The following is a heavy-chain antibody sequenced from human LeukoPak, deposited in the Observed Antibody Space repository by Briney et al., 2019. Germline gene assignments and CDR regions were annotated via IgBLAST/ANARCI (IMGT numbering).Heavy chain of an antibody. D-gene: IGHD2-2*01. J-gene: IGHJ6*03. CDR2: IKQDGSEK. V-gene: IGHV3-7*01. CDR3: ARASVVPAAFSSYYYYYMDV. Sequence: PGGSLRLSCAASGFTFSSYWMSWVRQAPGKGLEWVANIKQDGSEKYYVDSVKGRFTISRDNAKNSLYLQMNSLRAEDTAVYYCARASVVPAAFSSYYYYYMDVWGKGTTVTVSS. CDR1: GFTFSSYW.